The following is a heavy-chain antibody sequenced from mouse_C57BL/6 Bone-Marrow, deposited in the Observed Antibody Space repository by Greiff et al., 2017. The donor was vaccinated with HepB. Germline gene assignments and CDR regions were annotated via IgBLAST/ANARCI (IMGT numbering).Heavy chain of an antibody. D-gene: IGHD1-1*01. V-gene: IGHV1-26*01. CDR3: AREEIYYGSSNFDY. J-gene: IGHJ2*01. CDR2: INPNNGGT. CDR1: GYTFTDYY. Sequence: VQLQQSGPELVKPGASVKISCKASGYTFTDYYMNWVKQSHGKSLEWIGDINPNNGGTSYNQKFKGKATLTVDKSSSTAYMELRSLTSEDSAVYYCAREEIYYGSSNFDYWGQGTTLTVSS.